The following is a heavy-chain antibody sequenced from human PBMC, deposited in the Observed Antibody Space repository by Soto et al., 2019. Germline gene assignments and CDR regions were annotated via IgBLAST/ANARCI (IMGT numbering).Heavy chain of an antibody. CDR2: ISGSGGST. Sequence: LSLTCTVSGFTFSSYAMSSFRQAPGKGLEWVSAISGSGGSTYYADSVKGRFTISRDNSKNTLYLQMNSLRAEDTAVYYCAKLSWELAPYYFDYWGQGTLVTVSS. D-gene: IGHD1-26*01. CDR3: AKLSWELAPYYFDY. J-gene: IGHJ4*02. V-gene: IGHV3-23*01. CDR1: GFTFSSYA.